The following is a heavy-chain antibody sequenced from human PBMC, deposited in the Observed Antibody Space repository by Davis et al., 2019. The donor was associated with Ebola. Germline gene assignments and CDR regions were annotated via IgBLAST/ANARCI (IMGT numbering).Heavy chain of an antibody. CDR2: IYHSGST. CDR3: ARRATYYFDY. Sequence: SQTLSLTCAVSGGSVNTGSYYWGWIRQPPGKGLEWIGEIYHSGSTNYNPSLKSRVTISVDKSKNQFSLKLSSVTAADTAVYYCARRATYYFDYWGQGTLVTVSS. V-gene: IGHV4-39*07. CDR1: GGSVNTGSYY. J-gene: IGHJ4*02.